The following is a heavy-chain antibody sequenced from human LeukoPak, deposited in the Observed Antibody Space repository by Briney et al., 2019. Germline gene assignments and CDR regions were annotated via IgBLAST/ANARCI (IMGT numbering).Heavy chain of an antibody. CDR3: ARDLAYCGGDCYSPGGVDY. D-gene: IGHD2-21*02. CDR2: INPNSGGT. J-gene: IGHJ4*02. CDR1: GYTLTGYY. Sequence: ASVKVSCKASGYTLTGYYMHWVRQAPGQGLEWMGRINPNSGGTNYAQKFQGRVTMTRDTPISTAYMELSRLRSDDTAVYYCARDLAYCGGDCYSPGGVDYWGQGTLVTVSS. V-gene: IGHV1-2*06.